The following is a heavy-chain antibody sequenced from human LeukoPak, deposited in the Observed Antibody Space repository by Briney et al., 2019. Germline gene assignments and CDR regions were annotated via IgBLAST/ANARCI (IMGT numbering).Heavy chain of an antibody. J-gene: IGHJ4*02. CDR1: GFTFNNYG. D-gene: IGHD3-9*01. Sequence: GGSLRLSCAASGFTFNNYGMSWVRQAPGKGLEWVSAILGSGRSAYYADSVKGRFTISRDNSKNSLFLQMNSLRVEDTALYYCSKWGDYDVLTGYYDSDFWGQGTLVTVSA. CDR3: SKWGDYDVLTGYYDSDF. V-gene: IGHV3-23*01. CDR2: ILGSGRSA.